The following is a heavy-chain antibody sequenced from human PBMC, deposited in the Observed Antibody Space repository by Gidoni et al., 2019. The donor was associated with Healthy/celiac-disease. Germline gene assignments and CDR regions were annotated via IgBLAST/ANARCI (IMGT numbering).Heavy chain of an antibody. J-gene: IGHJ4*02. Sequence: QVQLVQSGAEVKKPGASVKVSCKASGYTFTSYDINWVRQATGQGLEWMGWMNPNSGNTGYAQKFQGRVTMTRNTSISTAYMELSSLRSEDTAVYYCARGPENIAAAGTARDYWGQGTLVTVSS. CDR3: ARGPENIAAAGTARDY. D-gene: IGHD6-13*01. CDR1: GYTFTSYD. V-gene: IGHV1-8*01. CDR2: MNPNSGNT.